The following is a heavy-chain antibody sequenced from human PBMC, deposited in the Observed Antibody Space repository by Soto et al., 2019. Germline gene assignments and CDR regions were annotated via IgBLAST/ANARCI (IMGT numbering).Heavy chain of an antibody. D-gene: IGHD6-6*01. CDR2: IGGSGVST. J-gene: IGHJ4*02. CDR1: GFTFSSYA. CDR3: AKDRERIATRSIDY. V-gene: IGHV3-23*01. Sequence: EVQLLESGGGLVQPGGSLRLSCAASGFTFSSYAMSWVRQAPGKGLEWVSGIGGSGVSTYYADSVKGRFTISRDNSKSTLYLQMNSLRAEDTAVYYCAKDRERIATRSIDYWGQGTLVTVSS.